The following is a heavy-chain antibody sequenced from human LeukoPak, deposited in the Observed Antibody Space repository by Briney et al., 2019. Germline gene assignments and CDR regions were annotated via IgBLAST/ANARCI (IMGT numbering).Heavy chain of an antibody. Sequence: ASVKVSCKASGYTFTGYYMHWVRQAPGQGLEWMGWINPNSGGTNYAQKFQGRVTMTRDTSISTAYTELSSLRSEDTAVYYCARAYYYDSSGYYPFDPWGQGTLVTVSS. CDR1: GYTFTGYY. CDR3: ARAYYYDSSGYYPFDP. V-gene: IGHV1-2*02. CDR2: INPNSGGT. D-gene: IGHD3-22*01. J-gene: IGHJ5*02.